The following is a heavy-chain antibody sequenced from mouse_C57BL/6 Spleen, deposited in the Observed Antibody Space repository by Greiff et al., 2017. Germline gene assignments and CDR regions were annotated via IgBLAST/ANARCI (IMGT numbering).Heavy chain of an antibody. CDR3: NTYGKSIAY. V-gene: IGHV14-1*01. CDR2: FDPEDGDT. D-gene: IGHD1-1*02. J-gene: IGHJ3*01. Sequence: VQLQQSGAELLRPGASVKLSCTASGFTFNTYYMPWVKQRPEQGLEWIGRFDPEDGDTKYAPKFQGKATMTADTSSNTAYLQISSLTSEDTDVYYCNTYGKSIAYWGQGTLVTVSA. CDR1: GFTFNTYY.